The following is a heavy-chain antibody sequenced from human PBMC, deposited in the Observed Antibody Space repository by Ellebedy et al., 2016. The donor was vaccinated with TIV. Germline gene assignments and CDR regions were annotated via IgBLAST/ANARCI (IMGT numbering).Heavy chain of an antibody. CDR2: ISAYTGNT. CDR3: ARDMVQGMVARYLWFDY. J-gene: IGHJ4*02. CDR1: GYAFGSYG. D-gene: IGHD1-26*01. Sequence: ASVKVSCKASGYAFGSYGVSWVRQAPGQGLEWVGWISAYTGNTDYAQRFQGRVTVTIDTSTTTVYMEMRSLRSDDTGVYYCARDMVQGMVARYLWFDYWGQGTLVTVSS. V-gene: IGHV1-18*01.